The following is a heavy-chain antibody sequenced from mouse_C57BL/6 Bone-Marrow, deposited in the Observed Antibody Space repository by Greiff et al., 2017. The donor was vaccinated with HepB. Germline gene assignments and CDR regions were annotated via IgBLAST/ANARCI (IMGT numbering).Heavy chain of an antibody. Sequence: VQLKESGPGLVKPSQSLSLTCSVSGYSITSGYYWNWIRQFPGNILEWMGYLSYDGSNNYNPSLYNRISITREPAKNLLFLKLNSVTTEDTATYYCASDNGNYGAWFAYWGQGTLVTVSA. CDR3: ASDNGNYGAWFAY. CDR2: LSYDGSN. CDR1: GYSITSGYY. V-gene: IGHV3-6*01. J-gene: IGHJ3*01. D-gene: IGHD2-1*01.